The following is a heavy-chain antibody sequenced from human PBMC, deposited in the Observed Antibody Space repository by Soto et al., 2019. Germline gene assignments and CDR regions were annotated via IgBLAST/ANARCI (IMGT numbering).Heavy chain of an antibody. D-gene: IGHD2-21*02. J-gene: IGHJ4*02. Sequence: PSETLSLTCIVSGESISSSSYYWGWIRQPPGKGLEWIGSIYYSRRTYYNPSLKSRVTISIDTSKNQFSLKLSSVTATDTAVYYCARQRTTVVTQAYFDHWGQGALVTVSS. CDR2: IYYSRRT. CDR1: GESISSSSYY. V-gene: IGHV4-39*01. CDR3: ARQRTTVVTQAYFDH.